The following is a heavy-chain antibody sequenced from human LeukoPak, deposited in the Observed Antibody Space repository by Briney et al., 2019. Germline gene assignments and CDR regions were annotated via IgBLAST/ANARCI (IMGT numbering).Heavy chain of an antibody. CDR1: GFSFSSHG. J-gene: IGHJ4*02. CDR2: IWYDGTKK. V-gene: IGHV3-33*03. CDR3: ASVGQQLVWYFDY. Sequence: PGRSLSLSCAASGFSFSSHGMHWVRQAPGKGLEWVAAIWYDGTKKYYEDSVKGRFTISRDNSKSTLYLQMNSLRAEDTAIYYCASVGQQLVWYFDYWGQGTLVTVSS. D-gene: IGHD6-13*01.